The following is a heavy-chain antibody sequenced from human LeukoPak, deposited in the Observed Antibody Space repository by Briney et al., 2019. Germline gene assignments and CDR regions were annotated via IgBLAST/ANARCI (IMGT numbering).Heavy chain of an antibody. V-gene: IGHV3-7*03. CDR1: GFTFNNYW. CDR2: IKQDGSEK. CDR3: ARSNTWRGSFDY. D-gene: IGHD3-10*01. Sequence: GGSLRLSCAASGFTFNNYWMSWVRQAPGKGLEWVANIKQDGSEKYYVDSVKGRFTISRDNVKNSLYLQMNSLRAEDTAVYYCARSNTWRGSFDYWGQGTLVTVSS. J-gene: IGHJ4*02.